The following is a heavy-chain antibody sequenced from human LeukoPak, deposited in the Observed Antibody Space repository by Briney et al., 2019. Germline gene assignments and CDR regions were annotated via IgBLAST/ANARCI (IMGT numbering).Heavy chain of an antibody. V-gene: IGHV1-2*06. D-gene: IGHD3-9*01. CDR3: ARDAYPLRYFDWLSTPGFDY. Sequence: ASVKVSCKASGYTFTGYYMHWVRQAPGQGLEWMGRINPNSGGTNYAQKFQGRVTMTRDTSISTAYMELSRLRSDDTAVYYCARDAYPLRYFDWLSTPGFDYWGQGTLVTVSS. CDR2: INPNSGGT. J-gene: IGHJ4*02. CDR1: GYTFTGYY.